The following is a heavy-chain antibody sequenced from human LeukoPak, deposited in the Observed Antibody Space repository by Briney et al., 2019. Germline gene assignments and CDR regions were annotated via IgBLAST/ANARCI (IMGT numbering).Heavy chain of an antibody. CDR2: IYHSGST. V-gene: IGHV4-30-2*01. D-gene: IGHD3-10*01. CDR3: ASQEGSGSYLDY. Sequence: SQTLSLTCTVSGGSISSGGYYWGWIRQPPGKGLEWIGYIYHSGSTYYNPSLKSRVTISVDRSKNQFSLKLSSVTAADTAVYYCASQEGSGSYLDYWGQGTLVTVSS. J-gene: IGHJ4*02. CDR1: GGSISSGGYY.